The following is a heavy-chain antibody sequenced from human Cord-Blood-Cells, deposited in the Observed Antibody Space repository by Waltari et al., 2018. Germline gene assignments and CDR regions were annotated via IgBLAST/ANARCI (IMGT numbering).Heavy chain of an antibody. V-gene: IGHV4-34*01. CDR2: INHSGST. J-gene: IGHJ1*01. D-gene: IGHD6-13*01. CDR3: ASNIKAAGPDVQH. CDR1: GGSFSGYY. Sequence: QVQLQQWGAGLLKPSETLSLTCAVYGGSFSGYYWSWIRQPPGKGLEWIGEINHSGSTNYNPSLKSRVTISVDTSKNQFSLKLSSVTAADPAVYYCASNIKAAGPDVQHWGQGTLVTVSS.